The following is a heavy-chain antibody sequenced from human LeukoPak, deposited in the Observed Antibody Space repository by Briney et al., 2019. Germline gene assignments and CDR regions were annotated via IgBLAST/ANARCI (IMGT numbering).Heavy chain of an antibody. V-gene: IGHV1-2*02. CDR2: INPNSGGT. CDR3: ARAYSGYDRRFDP. D-gene: IGHD5-12*01. CDR1: GYTFTGYY. Sequence: GASVKVSCKASGYTFTGYYMHWVRQAPGQGLEWMGWINPNSGGTNYAQKFQGRVTMTRDTSISTAYMELSRLRSDDTAVYYCARAYSGYDRRFDPWGQGTLVTVSS. J-gene: IGHJ5*02.